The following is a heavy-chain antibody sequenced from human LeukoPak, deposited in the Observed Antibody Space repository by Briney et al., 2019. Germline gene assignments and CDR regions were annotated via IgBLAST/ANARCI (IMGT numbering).Heavy chain of an antibody. V-gene: IGHV4-59*01. CDR3: ARLVDCSGGNCYYAFDI. J-gene: IGHJ3*02. D-gene: IGHD2-15*01. Sequence: SETLSLTCTVSGGSISSYYWSWIRQPPGKGLEWFEYIHYSGSTNYNPSLKSRVTISVDTSKNQLSLKLSSVTAADTAVYYCARLVDCSGGNCYYAFDIWGQGTMVTVSS. CDR2: IHYSGST. CDR1: GGSISSYY.